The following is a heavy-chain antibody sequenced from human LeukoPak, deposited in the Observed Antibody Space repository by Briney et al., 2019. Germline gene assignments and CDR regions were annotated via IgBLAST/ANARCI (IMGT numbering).Heavy chain of an antibody. CDR3: ARDRGSSGWYYYYYYMDV. J-gene: IGHJ6*03. CDR2: IKTNAGNP. CDR1: GYTFTSYV. D-gene: IGHD6-19*01. Sequence: ASVRVSCKASGYTFTSYVMNWGRQTPRQRVWCVCWIKTNAGNPTYAQGLTGRFVFSLDTSVSTAYLQISSLKAEDTAVYYCARDRGSSGWYYYYYYMDVWGKGTTVTVSS. V-gene: IGHV7-4-1*02.